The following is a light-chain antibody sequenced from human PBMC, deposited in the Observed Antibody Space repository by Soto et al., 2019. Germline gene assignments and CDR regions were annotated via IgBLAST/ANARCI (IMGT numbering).Light chain of an antibody. V-gene: IGKV1-5*03. CDR2: KAS. Sequence: DIQMTQSPSTLSASVGDRVTITCRASQSISSWLAWYQQKPGKAPKLLIYKASSLESGVPSRFSGSGSGTEFTLTISSLQPDDFATYYCQQYNSYSKTFGHGTKVEIK. J-gene: IGKJ1*01. CDR3: QQYNSYSKT. CDR1: QSISSW.